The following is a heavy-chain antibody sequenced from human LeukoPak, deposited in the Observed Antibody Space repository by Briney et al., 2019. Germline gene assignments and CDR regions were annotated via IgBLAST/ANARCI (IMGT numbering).Heavy chain of an antibody. CDR1: GFTFSDHY. V-gene: IGHV3-72*01. D-gene: IGHD4-11*01. CDR3: AKDPDYPTGAFDF. CDR2: TRDKGNSYST. J-gene: IGHJ3*01. Sequence: GGSLRLSCATSGFTFSDHYMDWVRQAPGKGLEWVGRTRDKGNSYSTEYAASVKGRFTMSRDESNNSMYLQMKGLKTEDTAVYYCAKDPDYPTGAFDFWGQGTLVTVSS.